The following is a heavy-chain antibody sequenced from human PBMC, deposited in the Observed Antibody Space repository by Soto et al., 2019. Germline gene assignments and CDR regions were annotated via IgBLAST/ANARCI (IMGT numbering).Heavy chain of an antibody. V-gene: IGHV2-5*02. CDR1: GFSLSTSGVG. J-gene: IGHJ6*02. D-gene: IGHD2-21*02. Sequence: QITLKESGPTLVKPTQTLTLTCTFSGFSLSTSGVGVGWIRQPPGKALEWLALIYWDDDKRYSPSLRSRLTIHNDTSKNQVVLTMTNMDPVDTATYYCIQSRCGGDCLQSYASHYSYGMDVWGQGTTVTVSS. CDR3: IQSRCGGDCLQSYASHYSYGMDV. CDR2: IYWDDDK.